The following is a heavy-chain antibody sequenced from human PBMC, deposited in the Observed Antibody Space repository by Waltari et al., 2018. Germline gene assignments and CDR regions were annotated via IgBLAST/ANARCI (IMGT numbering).Heavy chain of an antibody. CDR2: VNEGGDHK. CDR1: AFKFDDSS. J-gene: IGHJ5*02. V-gene: IGHV3-21*06. CDR3: ARGKAFDP. Sequence: VRLVESGGGRVDPGGSLRLSCVGAAFKFDDSSMNWVLRAPGKGLEWVSSVNEGGDHKAYADPVEGRFTISRDNDKATLYLDMNDLRVDDTAVYYCARGKAFDPWGQGTRVNVSS.